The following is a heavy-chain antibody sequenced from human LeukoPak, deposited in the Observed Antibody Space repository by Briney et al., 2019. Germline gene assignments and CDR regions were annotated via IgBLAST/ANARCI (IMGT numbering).Heavy chain of an antibody. D-gene: IGHD2-15*01. CDR2: INAGNGNT. CDR1: GYIFTNYA. CDR3: ARAYCSGGSCYNEGAFDI. V-gene: IGHV1-3*01. J-gene: IGHJ3*02. Sequence: ASVKVSCKASGYIFTNYAMHWVRQAPGQRLEWMGWINAGNGNTKYSQKFQGRVTITRDTSANTAYMDLSSLRSEDTAVYYCARAYCSGGSCYNEGAFDIWGQGTMVTVSS.